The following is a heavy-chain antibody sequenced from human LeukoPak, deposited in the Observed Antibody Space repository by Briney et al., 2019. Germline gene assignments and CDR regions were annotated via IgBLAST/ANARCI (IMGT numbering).Heavy chain of an antibody. CDR2: INHSGGT. D-gene: IGHD6-19*01. J-gene: IGHJ4*02. CDR3: ARVAVAGTDYFDY. Sequence: SETLSLTCAVYGGSFSGYYWSWIRQPPGKGLEWIGEINHSGGTNYNPSLKSRVTISVDTSKNQFSLKLSSVTAADTAVYYCARVAVAGTDYFDYWGQGTLVTVSS. V-gene: IGHV4-34*01. CDR1: GGSFSGYY.